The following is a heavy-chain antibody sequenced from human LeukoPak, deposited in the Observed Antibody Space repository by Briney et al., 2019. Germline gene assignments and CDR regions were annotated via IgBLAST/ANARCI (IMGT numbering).Heavy chain of an antibody. J-gene: IGHJ4*02. CDR1: GGSISNYH. CDR2: IYASGT. V-gene: IGHV4-4*07. Sequence: SETLSLTCTASGGSISNYHWSWIRQPAGKGLEWIGRIYASGTNYNPSLKSRVTMSVDTSKNRISLKMSSVTAADTAVYYCAREFDYWGQGILVTVSS. CDR3: AREFDY.